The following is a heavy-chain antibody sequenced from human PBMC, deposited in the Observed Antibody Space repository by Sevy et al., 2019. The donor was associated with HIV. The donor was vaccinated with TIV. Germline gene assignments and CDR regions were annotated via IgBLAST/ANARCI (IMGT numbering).Heavy chain of an antibody. J-gene: IGHJ4*02. CDR3: ARDNFHDYGYYGLGE. CDR1: GGSISSYY. CDR2: IYYSGST. Sequence: SETLSLTCTVSGGSISSYYWSWIRQPPGKGLEWIGYIYYSGSTNYNPSLKSRVTISVDTSKNQFSLKLSSVTAADTAVYYCARDNFHDYGYYGLGEWGQGTLVTVSS. V-gene: IGHV4-59*01. D-gene: IGHD4-17*01.